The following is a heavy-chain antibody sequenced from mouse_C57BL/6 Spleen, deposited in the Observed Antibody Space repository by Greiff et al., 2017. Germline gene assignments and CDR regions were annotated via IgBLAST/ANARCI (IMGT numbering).Heavy chain of an antibody. V-gene: IGHV2-9-1*01. Sequence: QVQLQQSGPGLVAPSQSLSITCTVSGFSLTSYAISWVRQPPGKGLEWLGVIWTGGGTNYNSALKSRLSISKDNSKSQVFLKMNRLQTDDTARYYCARKKGLPDYAMDYWGQGTSVTVSS. CDR3: ARKKGLPDYAMDY. D-gene: IGHD2-1*01. CDR2: IWTGGGT. J-gene: IGHJ4*01. CDR1: GFSLTSYA.